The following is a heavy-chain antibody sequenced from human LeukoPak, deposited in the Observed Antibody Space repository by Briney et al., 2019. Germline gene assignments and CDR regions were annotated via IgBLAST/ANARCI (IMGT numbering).Heavy chain of an antibody. CDR1: GYTFTGYY. CDR2: INPNSGGT. J-gene: IGHJ4*02. CDR3: ARDHCSSTSCSIFDY. Sequence: ASVKVSCKASGYTFTGYYMHWVRQAPGQGLEWMGWINPNSGGTNYAQKFQGRDTMTRDTSISTAYMELSRLRSDDTAVYYCARDHCSSTSCSIFDYWGQGTLVTVSS. V-gene: IGHV1-2*02. D-gene: IGHD2-2*01.